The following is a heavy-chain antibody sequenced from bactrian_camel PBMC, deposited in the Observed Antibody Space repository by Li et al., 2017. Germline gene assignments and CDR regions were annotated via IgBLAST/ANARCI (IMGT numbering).Heavy chain of an antibody. V-gene: IGHV3S31*01. CDR1: GYTGSSHC. Sequence: DVQLVESGGGSVQAGGSLTLSCAASGYTGSSHCMAWFRQAPGKQREAVAALYTGGKNVDYGYSVKGRFTISHDKDKNTLYLQMNDLKPEDSATYYCAADPDYRCAWISWREFNYWGRGTQVTVS. CDR2: LYTGGKNV. CDR3: AADPDYRCAWISWREFNY. D-gene: IGHD4*01. J-gene: IGHJ4*01.